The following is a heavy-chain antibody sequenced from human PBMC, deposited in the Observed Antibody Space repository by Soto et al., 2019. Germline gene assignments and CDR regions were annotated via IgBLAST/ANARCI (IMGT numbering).Heavy chain of an antibody. Sequence: QVQLVESGGGVVQPGRSLRLSCAASGFTFSSYGMHWVRQAPGKGLEWVAVIWYDGSNKYYADSVKGRFTISRDNSKNTLYLQMNSLRAEDTAVYYCARDGGYCSGGSCWYNWFDPWGQGTLVTVSS. CDR3: ARDGGYCSGGSCWYNWFDP. CDR1: GFTFSSYG. D-gene: IGHD2-15*01. V-gene: IGHV3-33*01. CDR2: IWYDGSNK. J-gene: IGHJ5*02.